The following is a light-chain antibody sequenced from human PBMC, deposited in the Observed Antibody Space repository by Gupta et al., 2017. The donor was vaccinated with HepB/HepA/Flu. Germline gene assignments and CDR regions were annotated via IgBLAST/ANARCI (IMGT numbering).Light chain of an antibody. CDR1: TNDVGGYNY. J-gene: IGLJ2*01. V-gene: IGLV2-14*01. CDR3: SSFTYTTTLVV. Sequence: QSALTQPASVSGSPGQSIPISCTATTNDVGGYNYVSWYQQHPGKAPKLLIYDVSNQPSGVSNRFSGSKSGNTASLTISGLQAEDEADYYCSSFTYTTTLVVFGGGTKVTV. CDR2: DVS.